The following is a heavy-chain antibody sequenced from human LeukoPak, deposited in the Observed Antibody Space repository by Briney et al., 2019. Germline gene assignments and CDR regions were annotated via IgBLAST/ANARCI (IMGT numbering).Heavy chain of an antibody. Sequence: GGSLRLSCAASGFTFSSYAMHWVRQAPGKGLEWVAVISYDGSNKYYADSVKGRFTISRDNSKNTLYLQMNSLRAEDTAVYYCARGSPYGDYDVGGQGTLVTVSS. J-gene: IGHJ4*02. V-gene: IGHV3-30-3*01. CDR3: ARGSPYGDYDV. CDR2: ISYDGSNK. D-gene: IGHD4-17*01. CDR1: GFTFSSYA.